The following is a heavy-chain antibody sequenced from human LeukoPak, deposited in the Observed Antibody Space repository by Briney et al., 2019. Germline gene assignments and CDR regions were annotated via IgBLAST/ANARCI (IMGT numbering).Heavy chain of an antibody. V-gene: IGHV3-48*01. CDR3: ARVPAAIHYYYMDV. CDR2: ISSSSSTI. D-gene: IGHD2-2*02. J-gene: IGHJ6*03. Sequence: PGGSLRLSCAASGFTFSSYSMNWVRQAPGKGLVWVSYISSSSSTIYYADSVKGRFTISRDNAKNSLYLQMNSLRAEDTAVYYCARVPAAIHYYYMDVWGKGTTVTVSS. CDR1: GFTFSSYS.